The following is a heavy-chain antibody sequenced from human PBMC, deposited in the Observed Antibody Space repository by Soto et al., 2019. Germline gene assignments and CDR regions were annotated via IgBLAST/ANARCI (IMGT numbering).Heavy chain of an antibody. V-gene: IGHV4-34*01. CDR3: ARGPYYYDSSGYHY. Sequence: TLSLTCAVYGGSFSGYYWNWIRQPPGKGLEWIGEIDHSGSTKYNPSLKSRVTISVDTSNNQFSLKLSSVTAADTAVYYCARGPYYYDSSGYHYCGQGTLVTVSS. CDR2: IDHSGST. J-gene: IGHJ4*02. D-gene: IGHD3-22*01. CDR1: GGSFSGYY.